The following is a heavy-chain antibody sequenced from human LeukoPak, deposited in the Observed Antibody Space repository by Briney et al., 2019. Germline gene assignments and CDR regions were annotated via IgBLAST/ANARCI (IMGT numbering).Heavy chain of an antibody. CDR3: ARTTGYGSSWDFDY. D-gene: IGHD6-13*01. CDR2: ISAYNGNT. Sequence: GASVKVSCKASSYTFTNFGISWVRQAPGQGLEWMGWISAYNGNTNYAQKLQGRVTMTTDTSTSTAYMELRRLRSDDTAVYYCARTTGYGSSWDFDYWGQGTLVIVSS. V-gene: IGHV1-18*01. J-gene: IGHJ4*02. CDR1: SYTFTNFG.